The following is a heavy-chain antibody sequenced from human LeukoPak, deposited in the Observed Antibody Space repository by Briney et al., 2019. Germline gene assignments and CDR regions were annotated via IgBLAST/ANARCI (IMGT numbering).Heavy chain of an antibody. CDR2: ISGSGGST. J-gene: IGHJ4*02. Sequence: GGSLRLSCAASGFTFSSYAMSWVRQDPGKGLEWVSAISGSGGSTYYADSVKGRFTISRDNSKNTLYLQMNSLRAGDTAVYYCAKADHYYDSSGYFDYWGQGTLVTVSS. CDR1: GFTFSSYA. D-gene: IGHD3-22*01. CDR3: AKADHYYDSSGYFDY. V-gene: IGHV3-23*01.